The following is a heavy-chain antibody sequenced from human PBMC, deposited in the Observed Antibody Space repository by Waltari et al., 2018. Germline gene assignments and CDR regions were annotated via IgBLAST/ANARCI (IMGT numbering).Heavy chain of an antibody. Sequence: QVQLVESGGGVVQPGRSLRLPCAASGFSLLCTAMYLVRQAPGKGLEWVAVIGHDGRNKYYGDSVKGRFSISRDISKNTLYLQMNSLTAEDTAVYYCAKEGYDLWSGYRRSRLDPWGQGTLVTVSS. CDR2: IGHDGRNK. J-gene: IGHJ5*02. CDR3: AKEGYDLWSGYRRSRLDP. CDR1: GFSLLCTA. D-gene: IGHD3-3*01. V-gene: IGHV3-30*18.